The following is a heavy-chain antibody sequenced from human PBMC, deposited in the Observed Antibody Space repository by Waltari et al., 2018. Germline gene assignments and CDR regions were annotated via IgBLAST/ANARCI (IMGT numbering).Heavy chain of an antibody. CDR1: GVTVSNNY. CDR2: IYSGGTT. V-gene: IGHV3-53*01. D-gene: IGHD2-21*02. Sequence: EVQLVESGGGLIQPGGSLRLSCVASGVTVSNNYMTWLRPAAGKGLELVSLIYSGGTTYYADSVRGRFTISRDGSKNTVYLQMNSLRAEDTAVYFCARNQVETALGYWGQGTLVTVSS. CDR3: ARNQVETALGY. J-gene: IGHJ4*02.